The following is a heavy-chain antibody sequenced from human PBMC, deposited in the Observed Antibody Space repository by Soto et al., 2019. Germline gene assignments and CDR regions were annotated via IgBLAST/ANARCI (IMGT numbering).Heavy chain of an antibody. CDR1: GYSFTSYW. D-gene: IGHD6-13*01. CDR3: ARLYSSSSFDY. V-gene: IGHV5-51*01. CDR2: IYPGDFDT. Sequence: GESLKISCRTSGYSFTSYWIGWVRQMPWKGLEWMGSIYPGDFDTTYSPSFQGQVTISVDKSISTAYLQWSSLKASDTTMYYCARLYSSSSFDYWGQGTLVTVSS. J-gene: IGHJ4*02.